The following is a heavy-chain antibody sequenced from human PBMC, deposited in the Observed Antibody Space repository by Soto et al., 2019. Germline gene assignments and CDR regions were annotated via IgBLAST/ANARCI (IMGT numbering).Heavy chain of an antibody. J-gene: IGHJ5*02. CDR3: ARDGCSGSNCLTWFDP. Sequence: EVQLVESGGGLVQPGGSLRLSCAASGFTFSSYSMNWVRQAPGKGLEWVSYISSSSTTKYYADSVKGRFTISRDNAKNSLYLQRNGLRGEEAAVYYCARDGCSGSNCLTWFDPWGQGTLVTVSS. V-gene: IGHV3-48*01. D-gene: IGHD2-15*01. CDR2: ISSSSTTK. CDR1: GFTFSSYS.